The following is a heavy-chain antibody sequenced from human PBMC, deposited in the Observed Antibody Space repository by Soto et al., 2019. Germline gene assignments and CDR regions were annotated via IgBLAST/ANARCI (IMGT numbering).Heavy chain of an antibody. J-gene: IGHJ4*02. V-gene: IGHV3-30*18. Sequence: QVQLVESGGGVVQPGRSLRLSCAASGFTFSTTGMHWVRQAPGKGLEWVALFSYNGINRDYADSAQGRFTISRDNSKNTLYLQMNNLRVEDTAVYYCAKGVYHNGWYYSDHWGQGTLVTVSA. D-gene: IGHD6-19*01. CDR1: GFTFSTTG. CDR2: FSYNGINR. CDR3: AKGVYHNGWYYSDH.